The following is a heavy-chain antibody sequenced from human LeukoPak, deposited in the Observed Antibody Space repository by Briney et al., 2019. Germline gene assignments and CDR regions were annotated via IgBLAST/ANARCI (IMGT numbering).Heavy chain of an antibody. D-gene: IGHD7-27*01. J-gene: IGHJ3*02. V-gene: IGHV4-34*01. CDR2: INYSGST. Sequence: SETLTLTCAVYGGSFSGYYWSWIRQPPGKGLEWIGEINYSGSTNYNPSLKSRVTITVETSKNKFTLKLSSVTAADTAVYYCATSATLNHWGGRAVDICGQRKMGTVSS. CDR1: GGSFSGYY. CDR3: ATSATLNHWGGRAVDI.